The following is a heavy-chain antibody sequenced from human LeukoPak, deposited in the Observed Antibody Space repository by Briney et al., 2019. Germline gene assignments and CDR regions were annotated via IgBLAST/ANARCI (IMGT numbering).Heavy chain of an antibody. CDR3: ARAVGHGSGSPRMDV. D-gene: IGHD3-10*01. J-gene: IGHJ6*04. V-gene: IGHV3-48*01. Sequence: AGGSLRLSCAVSGFTFSTHSMNWVRQAPGKGLEWVSYIISSSNTIYYADSVKGRFTISRDNAKNSLYLQMNGLRAEDTAVYYCARAVGHGSGSPRMDVWGKGTTVTVSS. CDR2: IISSSNTI. CDR1: GFTFSTHS.